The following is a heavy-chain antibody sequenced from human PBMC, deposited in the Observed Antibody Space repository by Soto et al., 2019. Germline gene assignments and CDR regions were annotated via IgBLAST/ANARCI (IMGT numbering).Heavy chain of an antibody. D-gene: IGHD2-2*02. CDR1: GFTFSSYE. CDR2: ISSSGSTI. V-gene: IGHV3-48*03. CDR3: ARVVREEPAAILGCFDP. Sequence: GESLKISCAASGFTFSSYEMNWVRQAPGKGLGGVSYISSSGSTIYYVDSVKGRFTIYRDNAKNSLYLKMNSQRTEVTAVYYCARVVREEPAAILGCFDPWGQGTLVTVSS. J-gene: IGHJ5*02.